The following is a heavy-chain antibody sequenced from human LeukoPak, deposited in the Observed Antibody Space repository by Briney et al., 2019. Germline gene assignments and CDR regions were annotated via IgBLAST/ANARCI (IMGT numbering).Heavy chain of an antibody. D-gene: IGHD3-10*01. CDR3: ARDRELLWFGELSESYYMDV. Sequence: SETLSLTCAVSGYSISSGYYWGWIRQPPGKGLEWIGSIYHSGSTYYNPSFKSRVTISVDTSKNQFSLKLSSVTAADTAVYYCARDRELLWFGELSESYYMDVWGKGTTVTVSS. CDR1: GYSISSGYY. J-gene: IGHJ6*03. V-gene: IGHV4-38-2*02. CDR2: IYHSGST.